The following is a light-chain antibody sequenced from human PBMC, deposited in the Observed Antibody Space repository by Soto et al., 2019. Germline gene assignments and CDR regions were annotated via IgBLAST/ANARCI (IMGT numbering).Light chain of an antibody. J-gene: IGLJ1*01. CDR2: EVN. Sequence: QSALTQPPSASGSPGQSVTISCTGTSSDVGGYKYVSWYQQHPGKAPTLMIFEVNKRPSGVPDRFSGSKSGNTASLTVSGLQAEDEADYYCSSYAGINNLGVFRTGTKLTVL. CDR1: SSDVGGYKY. V-gene: IGLV2-8*01. CDR3: SSYAGINNLGV.